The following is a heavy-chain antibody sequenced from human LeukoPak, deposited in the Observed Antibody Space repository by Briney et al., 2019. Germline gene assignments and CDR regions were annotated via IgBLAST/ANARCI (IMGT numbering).Heavy chain of an antibody. J-gene: IGHJ5*02. CDR1: GFTFSSYG. CDR2: ISGSGGST. D-gene: IGHD3-16*01. V-gene: IGHV3-23*01. CDR3: AKTRSRNMLTFGGVENWFDP. Sequence: GGSLRLSCAASGFTFSSYGMSWVRQAPGKGLEWVSAISGSGGSTYYADSVKGRFTISRDNSKNTLYLQMNSLRAEDTAVYYCAKTRSRNMLTFGGVENWFDPWGQGTLVTVSS.